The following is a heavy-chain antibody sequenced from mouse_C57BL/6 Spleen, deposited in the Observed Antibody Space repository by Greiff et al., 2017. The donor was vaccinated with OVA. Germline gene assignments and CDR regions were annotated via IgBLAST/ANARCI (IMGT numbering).Heavy chain of an antibody. CDR1: GYTFTSYW. J-gene: IGHJ3*01. D-gene: IGHD1-1*01. CDR2: IDPSDSYT. CDR3: ARYGEFYWFDY. V-gene: IGHV1-69*01. Sequence: QVQLQQSGAELVMPGASVKLSCKASGYTFTSYWMHWVKQRPGQGLEWIGEIDPSDSYTNYNQKFKGKSTLTVDKSSSTAYMQLSSLTSEDSAVYYCARYGEFYWFDYWGQGTPVTVSA.